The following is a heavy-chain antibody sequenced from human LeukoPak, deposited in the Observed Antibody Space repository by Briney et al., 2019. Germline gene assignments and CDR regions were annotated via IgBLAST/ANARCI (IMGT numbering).Heavy chain of an antibody. CDR3: AKPISGGLAVIADWFAP. CDR1: GFAFSFFA. CDR2: INANSGTR. Sequence: GGSHTLSCEASGFAFSFFAMSWLRQAPGKGLEWVSTINANSGTRSYAASVRGRFTISRDNSKNTLYLQLNTLRADDTAVYYCAKPISGGLAVIADWFAPWGQGTLVVLSS. J-gene: IGHJ5*01. V-gene: IGHV3-23*01. D-gene: IGHD2-21*01.